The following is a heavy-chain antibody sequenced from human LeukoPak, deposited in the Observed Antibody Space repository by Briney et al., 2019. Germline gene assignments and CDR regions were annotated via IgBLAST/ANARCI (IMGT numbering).Heavy chain of an antibody. D-gene: IGHD5-24*01. CDR3: ARSRLQLPYYYYYMDV. Sequence: GESLKISCKGSGYSFTSYWIGWVRQMPGKGLEWMGIIYPGDSDTRYSPSFQGQVTISADKSISTAYLQWSSLKASDTAMYYCARSRLQLPYYYYYMDVWGKGTTVTVSS. CDR1: GYSFTSYW. V-gene: IGHV5-51*01. CDR2: IYPGDSDT. J-gene: IGHJ6*03.